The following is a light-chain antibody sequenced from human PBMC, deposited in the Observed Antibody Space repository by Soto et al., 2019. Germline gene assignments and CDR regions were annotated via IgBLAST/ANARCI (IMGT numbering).Light chain of an antibody. Sequence: DIQMTQSPSSLSASVGDRVTITCRATQSISIWLAWYQHKPGKAPKLLIYDASTLESGVPSRFSGSGSGTEFALTISSLQPDDFATYYCQQYGGTYTFGQGTKLEI. V-gene: IGKV1-5*01. CDR3: QQYGGTYT. CDR1: QSISIW. CDR2: DAS. J-gene: IGKJ2*01.